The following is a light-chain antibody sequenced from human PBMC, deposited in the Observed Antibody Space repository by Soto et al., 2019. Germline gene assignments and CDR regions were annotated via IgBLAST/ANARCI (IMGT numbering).Light chain of an antibody. V-gene: IGKV1-39*01. CDR3: QQANSFPLT. Sequence: IHMTQSPSSLSASVGDRVTITCRASQSISSYLNWYQQKPGKAPKLLIYAASSLQGGVPSRFSGSGSGTDFTLTISSLQPEDFATYYCQQANSFPLTFGGGTNV. CDR2: AAS. J-gene: IGKJ4*01. CDR1: QSISSY.